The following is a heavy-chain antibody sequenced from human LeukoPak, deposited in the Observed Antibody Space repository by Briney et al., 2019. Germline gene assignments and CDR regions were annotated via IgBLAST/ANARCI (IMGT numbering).Heavy chain of an antibody. CDR1: GYTFTGYY. CDR3: AREGSGWYGNFDY. D-gene: IGHD6-19*01. CDR2: INPDSGGT. V-gene: IGHV1-2*02. J-gene: IGHJ4*02. Sequence: GASVKVSCKASGYTFTGYYMHWVRQAPGQGLGWMGWINPDSGGTNYAQKFQGRVTMTRDTSISTAYMEVSRLRSDDTAVYYCAREGSGWYGNFDYWGQGTLVTVSS.